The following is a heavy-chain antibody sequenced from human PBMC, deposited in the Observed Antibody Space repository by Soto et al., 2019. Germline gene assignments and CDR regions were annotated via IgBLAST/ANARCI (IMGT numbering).Heavy chain of an antibody. J-gene: IGHJ6*02. Sequence: SETLSLTCTVSGGSISSYYWSWIRQPPGKGLGWIGYIYYSGSTNYNPSLKSRVTISVDTSKNQFSLKLSSVTAADTAVYYCAREMQWLGNGMDVWGQGTTVTVSS. CDR1: GGSISSYY. CDR3: AREMQWLGNGMDV. V-gene: IGHV4-59*01. D-gene: IGHD6-19*01. CDR2: IYYSGST.